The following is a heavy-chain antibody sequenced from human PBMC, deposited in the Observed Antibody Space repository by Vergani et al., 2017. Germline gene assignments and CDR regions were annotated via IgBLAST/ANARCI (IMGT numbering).Heavy chain of an antibody. CDR1: GGSISSYY. V-gene: IGHV4-59*01. Sequence: QVQLQESGPGLVKPSETLSLTCTVSGGSISSYYWSWIRQPPGKGLEWIGYIYYSGSTNYNPSLKSRFTISVDTSKNQFSLKLSSVTAADTAVYYCVSHVWGSYRPLPFDYWGQGTLVTVSS. J-gene: IGHJ4*02. CDR2: IYYSGST. CDR3: VSHVWGSYRPLPFDY. D-gene: IGHD3-16*02.